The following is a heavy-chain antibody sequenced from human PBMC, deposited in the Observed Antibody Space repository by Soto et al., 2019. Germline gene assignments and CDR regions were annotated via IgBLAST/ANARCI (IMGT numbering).Heavy chain of an antibody. CDR1: GGSFSGYY. V-gene: IGHV4-34*01. CDR2: INHSGST. J-gene: IGHJ3*02. CDR3: ARGQEDFWSGYDAFDI. Sequence: SETLSLTCAVYGGSFSGYYWSWIRQPPGKGLEWIGEINHSGSTNYNPSLKSRVTISVDTSKNQFSLKLSSVTAADTAVYDCARGQEDFWSGYDAFDIWGQGTMVTVSS. D-gene: IGHD3-3*01.